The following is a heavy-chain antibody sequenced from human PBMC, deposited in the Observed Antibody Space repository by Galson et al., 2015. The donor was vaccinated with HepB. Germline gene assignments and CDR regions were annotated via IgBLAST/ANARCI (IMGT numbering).Heavy chain of an antibody. Sequence: SLRLSCAASGFTFDDYAMHWVRQAPGKGLEWVSGISWNSGSIGYADSVKGRFTISRDNAKNSLYLQMNSLRAEDTALYYCAKGGVEGGDYYGSGSSNGMDVWGQGTTVTVSS. V-gene: IGHV3-9*01. CDR3: AKGGVEGGDYYGSGSSNGMDV. CDR1: GFTFDDYA. CDR2: ISWNSGSI. J-gene: IGHJ6*02. D-gene: IGHD3-10*01.